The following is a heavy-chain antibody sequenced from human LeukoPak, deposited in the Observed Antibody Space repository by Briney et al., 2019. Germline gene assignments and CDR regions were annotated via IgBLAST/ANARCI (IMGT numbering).Heavy chain of an antibody. D-gene: IGHD2-2*01. CDR3: ANKVYCSTTSCYHAGY. CDR1: GDSISSTNW. V-gene: IGHV4-4*02. Sequence: SRTLSLTCAVSGDSISSTNWWSWVRQPPGKGLEWIGEIYHSGTTNYNPSLKSRVTISIDTFNNEFSLKLRSVTAADTAVYYCANKVYCSTTSCYHAGYWGQGTLVTVSS. J-gene: IGHJ4*02. CDR2: IYHSGTT.